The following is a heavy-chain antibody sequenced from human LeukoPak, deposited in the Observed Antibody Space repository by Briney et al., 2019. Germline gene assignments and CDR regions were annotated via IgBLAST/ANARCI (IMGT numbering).Heavy chain of an antibody. D-gene: IGHD5-18*01. CDR1: GGSISSYY. CDR3: ARDRRQYSYGLDY. CDR2: IYTSGST. V-gene: IGHV4-4*07. Sequence: SETLSLTCTVSGGSISSYYWSWNRQPAGKGLEWIGRIYTSGSTNYNPSLKSRVTMSVDTSKNQFSLKLSSVTAADTAVYYCARDRRQYSYGLDYWGQGTLVTVSS. J-gene: IGHJ4*02.